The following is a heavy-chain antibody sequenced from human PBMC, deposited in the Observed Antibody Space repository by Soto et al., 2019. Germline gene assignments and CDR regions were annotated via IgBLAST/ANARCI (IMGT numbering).Heavy chain of an antibody. Sequence: EVQLLESGGGLVQPGGSLSLSCAGSGFALSGFAMNWVRQAPGKGLEWVSASSGTGINAYYAESVRGRFTVSRDNSRNTVFFQINSLRVEDTAVYFCASVLGWGQGTLVNVSS. CDR1: GFALSGFA. J-gene: IGHJ4*02. CDR3: ASVLG. CDR2: SSGTGINA. V-gene: IGHV3-23*01.